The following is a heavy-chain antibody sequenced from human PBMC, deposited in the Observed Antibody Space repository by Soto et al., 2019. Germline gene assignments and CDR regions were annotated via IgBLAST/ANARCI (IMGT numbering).Heavy chain of an antibody. CDR1: GYTFTSYG. CDR3: ARMREIVVVPAAEANDY. J-gene: IGHJ4*02. Sequence: QVQLVQSGAEVKKPGASVKVSCKASGYTFTSYGISWVRQATGQGLEWMGWISAYNGNTNYAQKLQGRVTMTTDTSTSTAYMELRSLRSDDTAVYYCARMREIVVVPAAEANDYWGQGTLVTVSS. CDR2: ISAYNGNT. D-gene: IGHD2-2*01. V-gene: IGHV1-18*01.